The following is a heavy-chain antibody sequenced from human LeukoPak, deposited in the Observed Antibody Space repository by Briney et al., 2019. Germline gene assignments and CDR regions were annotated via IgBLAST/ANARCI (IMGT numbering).Heavy chain of an antibody. V-gene: IGHV3-30*19. CDR2: IWYDESHK. Sequence: GGSLRLSCVASGFSFSSYGFHWVRQAPGKGLEWVTVIWYDESHKFYADSVKGRFTISKDNSKNTLYLQMNSLRAEDTAVYYCARDFYQGKAYGMDVWGQGTTVTVSS. CDR3: ARDFYQGKAYGMDV. CDR1: GFSFSSYG. D-gene: IGHD2-2*01. J-gene: IGHJ6*02.